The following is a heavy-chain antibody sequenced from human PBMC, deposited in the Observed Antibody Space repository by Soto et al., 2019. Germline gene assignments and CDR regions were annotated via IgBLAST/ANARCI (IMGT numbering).Heavy chain of an antibody. Sequence: PSETLSLTCTVSGGSISSYYWSWIRQPPGKGLEWIGYIYYSGSTNYNPPLKSRVTISVDTSKNQFSLKLSSVTAADTAVYYCARGAGNHYDFWSGYYNQPTYYFDYWGQGTLVTVSS. CDR3: ARGAGNHYDFWSGYYNQPTYYFDY. CDR1: GGSISSYY. V-gene: IGHV4-59*01. D-gene: IGHD3-3*01. CDR2: IYYSGST. J-gene: IGHJ4*02.